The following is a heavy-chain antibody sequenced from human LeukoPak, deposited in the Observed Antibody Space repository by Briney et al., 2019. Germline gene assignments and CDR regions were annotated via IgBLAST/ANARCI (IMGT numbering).Heavy chain of an antibody. CDR2: IWYNGSNK. CDR1: GFTFSSFV. CDR3: SRGGYGDYNNWFDP. V-gene: IGHV3-33*01. J-gene: IGHJ5*02. Sequence: GGSLRLSCAASGFTFSSFVMHWVRQAPGKRLEWVADIWYNGSNKYYAESVKGRFTISRDNSKNTLYLQMNSLRAEDTAVYYCSRGGYGDYNNWFDPWGQGTLVIVSS. D-gene: IGHD4-17*01.